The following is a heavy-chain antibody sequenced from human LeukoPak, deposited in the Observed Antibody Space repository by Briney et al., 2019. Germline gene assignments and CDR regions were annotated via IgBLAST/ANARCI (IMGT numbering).Heavy chain of an antibody. V-gene: IGHV3-7*03. Sequence: GGSLRLSCEASGFIFNTYWMSWVRQAPGKGLEWVANIKEDGSETYYVDSVKGRFTISRDNSKNTLYLQMNSLRAEDTAVYYCAKDSGSYDYWYFDLSGRGTLVTVSS. CDR3: AKDSGSYDYWYFDL. D-gene: IGHD1-26*01. CDR2: IKEDGSET. J-gene: IGHJ2*01. CDR1: GFIFNTYW.